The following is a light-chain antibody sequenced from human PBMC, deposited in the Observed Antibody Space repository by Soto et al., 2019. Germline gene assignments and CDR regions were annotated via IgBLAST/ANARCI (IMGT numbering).Light chain of an antibody. Sequence: QTVVTQESSFSVSPGGTVTLTCGLISGSVSTANNPNWYQQTPGLAPRTLIYSTSTRSSGVPDRFSGSILGNKAALTITGAQADHESDYYFALFMGNGISVFGTGTKLTVL. CDR3: ALFMGNGISV. J-gene: IGLJ1*01. V-gene: IGLV8-61*01. CDR1: SGSVSTANN. CDR2: STS.